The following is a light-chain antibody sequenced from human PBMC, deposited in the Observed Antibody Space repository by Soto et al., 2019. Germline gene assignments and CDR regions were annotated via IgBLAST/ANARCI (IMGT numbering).Light chain of an antibody. CDR3: QQYGSSPRT. J-gene: IGKJ1*01. CDR2: GAS. Sequence: IVLTQSPATLSVSPGERATLSCRASQSVSSNLAWYQQKPGQAPGLLISGASTRATGVPARFSGSGSGTEFTLTITSLQSEDFAVYYCQQYGSSPRTFGQGTKVEIK. CDR1: QSVSSN. V-gene: IGKV3D-15*01.